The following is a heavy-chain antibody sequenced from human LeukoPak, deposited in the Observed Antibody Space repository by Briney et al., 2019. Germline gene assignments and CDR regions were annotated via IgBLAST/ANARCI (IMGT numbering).Heavy chain of an antibody. CDR2: INWNGGST. CDR1: GFTFDDYG. CDR3: ARELRSAFDI. V-gene: IGHV3-20*04. Sequence: GGSLRLSCVVSGFTFDDYGMSWVRQAPGKGLEWVSGINWNGGSTGYADSVKGRFTIFRDNTKNSLYLQMDSLRAEGTALYYCARELRSAFDIWGQGTMVTVSS. J-gene: IGHJ3*02. D-gene: IGHD2/OR15-2a*01.